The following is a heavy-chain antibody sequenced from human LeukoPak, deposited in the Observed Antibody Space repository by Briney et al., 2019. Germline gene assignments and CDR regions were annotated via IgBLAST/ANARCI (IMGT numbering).Heavy chain of an antibody. CDR1: GGSFSGYY. CDR3: ARWVTFGGVIVNYFDY. D-gene: IGHD3-16*02. CDR2: INHSGST. J-gene: IGHJ4*02. Sequence: SETLSLTCAVYGGSFSGYYWRWIRQPPGKGLEWIGEINHSGSTNYNPSLKSRVTISVDTSKNQFSLKLSSVTAADTAVYYCARWVTFGGVIVNYFDYWGQGTLVTVSS. V-gene: IGHV4-34*01.